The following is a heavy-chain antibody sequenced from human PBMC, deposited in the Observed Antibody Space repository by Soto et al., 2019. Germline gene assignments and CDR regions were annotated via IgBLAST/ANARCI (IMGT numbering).Heavy chain of an antibody. CDR2: IYATGTT. CDR3: VRDGTKTSRDWFDX. J-gene: IGHJ5*02. D-gene: IGHD1-1*01. V-gene: IGHV4-4*07. Sequence: PSETLSLTCTVSVASISGCYWSWIRKSAGKGLEWIGRIYATGTTAYNPSLKSLVMMSVDTSKKQFSLKSRSVTAADTAVYYCVRDGTKTSRDWFDXWGQEISVTVSX. CDR1: VASISGCY.